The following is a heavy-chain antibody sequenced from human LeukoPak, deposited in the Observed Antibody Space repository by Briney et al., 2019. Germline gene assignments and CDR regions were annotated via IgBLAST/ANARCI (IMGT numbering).Heavy chain of an antibody. CDR3: ARGHNSGSYYYMDV. V-gene: IGHV3-23*01. J-gene: IGHJ6*03. CDR2: FTGGGGGA. D-gene: IGHD6-19*01. CDR1: RFVFINYA. Sequence: GGSLRLSCEASRFVFINYAMTWVRQAPGKGPEWVSGFTGGGGGAYYADSVRGRFTISRDNSMNTLSLHMNSLRAEDTAIYYCARGHNSGSYYYMDVWGKGTTVTVSS.